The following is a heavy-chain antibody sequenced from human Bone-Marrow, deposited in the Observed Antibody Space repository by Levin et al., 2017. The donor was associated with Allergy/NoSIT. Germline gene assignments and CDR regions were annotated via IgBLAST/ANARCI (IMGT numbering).Heavy chain of an antibody. CDR1: GFTFSSYG. J-gene: IGHJ4*02. V-gene: IGHV3-30*18. Sequence: PGESLKISCAASGFTFSSYGMHWVRQAPGKGLEWVAVISYDGSNKYYADSVKGRFTISRDNSKNTLYLQMNSLRAEDTAVYYCANGVPFCSGGSCYAHYFDYWGQGTLVTVSS. CDR3: ANGVPFCSGGSCYAHYFDY. D-gene: IGHD2-15*01. CDR2: ISYDGSNK.